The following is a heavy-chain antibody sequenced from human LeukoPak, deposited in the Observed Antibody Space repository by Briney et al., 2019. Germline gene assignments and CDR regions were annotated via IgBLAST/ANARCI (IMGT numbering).Heavy chain of an antibody. CDR2: VNSDGSST. V-gene: IGHV3-74*01. J-gene: IGHJ5*02. Sequence: GGSLRLSCAASGFTFNNYWMHWVRQAPGKGLVWVSHVNSDGSSTSYADSVKGRFTISRDNAKNTVYLQMKSLRDDDTAVYYCARAQAVAGTGGFDPWGQGTLVTVSS. D-gene: IGHD6-19*01. CDR3: ARAQAVAGTGGFDP. CDR1: GFTFNNYW.